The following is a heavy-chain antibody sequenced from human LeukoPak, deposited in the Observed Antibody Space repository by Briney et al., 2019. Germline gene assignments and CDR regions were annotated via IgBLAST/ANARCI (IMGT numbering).Heavy chain of an antibody. D-gene: IGHD3-10*01. CDR3: ARTYGSGSYDLQPAEYFQH. Sequence: SETLSLTCTVSGGSISSSSYYWGWIRQPPGKGLEWIGSIYDSGSTYYNPSLKSRVTISVDTSKNQFSLKLSSVTAADTAVYYCARTYGSGSYDLQPAEYFQHWGQGTLVTVSS. CDR2: IYDSGST. J-gene: IGHJ1*01. CDR1: GGSISSSSYY. V-gene: IGHV4-39*01.